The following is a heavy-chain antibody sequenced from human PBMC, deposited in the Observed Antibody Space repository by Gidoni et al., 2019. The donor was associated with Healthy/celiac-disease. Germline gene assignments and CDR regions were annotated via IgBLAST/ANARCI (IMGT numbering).Heavy chain of an antibody. J-gene: IGHJ3*02. CDR3: ASLAGPGAFDI. CDR2: IYYSGST. Sequence: QLQLQESGPGLVKPSETLSLTCTVSGGSISSSSYYWGWIRQPPGKGLEWIGSIYYSGSTYYNPSLKSRVTISVDTSKNQFSLKLSSVTAADTAVYYCASLAGPGAFDIWGQGTMVTVSS. CDR1: GGSISSSSYY. D-gene: IGHD6-19*01. V-gene: IGHV4-39*01.